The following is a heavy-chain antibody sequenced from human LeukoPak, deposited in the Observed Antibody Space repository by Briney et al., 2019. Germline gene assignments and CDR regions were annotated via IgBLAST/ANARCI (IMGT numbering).Heavy chain of an antibody. V-gene: IGHV3-23*01. Sequence: GGSLRLSCLTSGFTLSTNAMSWVRQAPGKGLEWISGISGSGASTYYADSVKGRFTISRDDSRNTLYLQMNSLRGDDTAVYYCAKDFSPYSFNWFDPWGQGTLVTVSS. D-gene: IGHD3-16*01. J-gene: IGHJ5*02. CDR3: AKDFSPYSFNWFDP. CDR1: GFTLSTNA. CDR2: ISGSGAST.